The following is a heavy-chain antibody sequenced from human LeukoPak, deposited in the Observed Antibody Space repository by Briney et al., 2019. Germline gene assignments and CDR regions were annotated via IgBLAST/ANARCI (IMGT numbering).Heavy chain of an antibody. V-gene: IGHV3-7*01. CDR2: INHDGRET. Sequence: GGSLRLTCLGSGFNFRYLWMSWVRQAPGKGLEWVANINHDGRETYYADSVKGRFIISRDNAKDSLYLQMNSLRAEDAAVYYCAKGYIIACRQWYLDLWGRGTMAGVSS. CDR1: GFNFRYLW. J-gene: IGHJ2*01. D-gene: IGHD6-13*01. CDR3: AKGYIIACRQWYLDL.